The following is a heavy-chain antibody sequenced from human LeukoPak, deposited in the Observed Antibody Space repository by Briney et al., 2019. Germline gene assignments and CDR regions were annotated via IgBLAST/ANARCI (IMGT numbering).Heavy chain of an antibody. D-gene: IGHD6-13*01. CDR3: ATFGSRSSPTSYNWFDP. Sequence: SETLSLTCTVSGYSISSGYYWGWIRQPPGKGLEWIGSIYYSGSTYYNPSLKSRVSISVDTSKNQFSLKLNSLTAADTAVYYCATFGSRSSPTSYNWFDPWGQGTLVTVSS. CDR2: IYYSGST. CDR1: GYSISSGYY. J-gene: IGHJ5*02. V-gene: IGHV4-38-2*02.